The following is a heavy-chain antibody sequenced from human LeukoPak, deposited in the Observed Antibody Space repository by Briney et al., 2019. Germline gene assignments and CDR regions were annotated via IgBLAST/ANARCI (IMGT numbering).Heavy chain of an antibody. CDR2: MSPNSGNT. V-gene: IGHV1-8*01. D-gene: IGHD2-15*01. CDR3: ARRGSLGYCSGGSCYNDAFDI. Sequence: ASVKVSCKASGYIFTSYDINWVRQATGQGLEWVGWMSPNSGNTGYAQKFQGRVTMTRNTSISTAYMELSSLRSEDTAVYYCARRGSLGYCSGGSCYNDAFDIWGQGTMVTVSS. J-gene: IGHJ3*02. CDR1: GYIFTSYD.